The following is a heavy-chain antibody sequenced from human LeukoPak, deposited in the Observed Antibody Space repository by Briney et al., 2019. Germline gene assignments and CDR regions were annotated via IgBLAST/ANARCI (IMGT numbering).Heavy chain of an antibody. CDR1: GFTFNNYN. CDR3: ANNEADY. J-gene: IGHJ4*02. Sequence: GGSLRLSCAASGFTFNNYNMNWVRQAPGKALEWVSSITSSGTYIFYADSVKGRFTISRDNSKNTLYLQMNSLRAEDTAVYYCANNEADYWGQGTLVTVSS. CDR2: ITSSGTYI. D-gene: IGHD5-24*01. V-gene: IGHV3-21*01.